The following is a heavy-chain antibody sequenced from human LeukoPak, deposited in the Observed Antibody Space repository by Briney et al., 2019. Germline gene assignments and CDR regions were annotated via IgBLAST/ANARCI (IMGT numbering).Heavy chain of an antibody. CDR1: EFTFSVYA. CDR3: VKDGLAFCGGDCYSYFDY. D-gene: IGHD2-21*02. CDR2: IISNGGST. J-gene: IGHJ4*02. Sequence: GGSLRLSCSASEFTFSVYAIHWVRQAPGKGLEYVSTIISNGGSTYYADSVKGRFTISRDNSKNTVSLQMSSLRAEDTALYYCVKDGLAFCGGDCYSYFDYWGQGTLVTVPS. V-gene: IGHV3-64D*06.